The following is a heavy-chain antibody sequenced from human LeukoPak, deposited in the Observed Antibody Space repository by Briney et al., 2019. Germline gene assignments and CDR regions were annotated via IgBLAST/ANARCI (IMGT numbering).Heavy chain of an antibody. Sequence: GGSLRLSCAASGFTFSSYEMNWVRQAPGKGLEWVSYISSSGSTIYYADSVKGRFTISRDNAKNSLYLQMNSLRAEDTAVYYCARSRLGYYGSGSYPIFDYWGQGTLVTVSS. J-gene: IGHJ4*02. CDR2: ISSSGSTI. CDR3: ARSRLGYYGSGSYPIFDY. CDR1: GFTFSSYE. D-gene: IGHD3-10*01. V-gene: IGHV3-48*03.